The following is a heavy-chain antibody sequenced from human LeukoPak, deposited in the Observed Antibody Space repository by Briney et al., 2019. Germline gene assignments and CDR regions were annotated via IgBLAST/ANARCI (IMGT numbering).Heavy chain of an antibody. CDR2: TSDDGSTK. CDR1: GFTFSSYA. Sequence: GGSLRLSCTASGFTFSSYAMHWVRQAPGKGLQWLALTSDDGSTKYYADSVKGRFTISRDNSQNTLFLQMNSLRAEDTAVYYCASEDPYYFDYWGQGTLVTVSS. J-gene: IGHJ4*02. V-gene: IGHV3-30-3*01. CDR3: ASEDPYYFDY.